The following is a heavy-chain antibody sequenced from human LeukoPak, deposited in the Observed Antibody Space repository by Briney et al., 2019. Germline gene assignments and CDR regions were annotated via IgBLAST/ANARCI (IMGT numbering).Heavy chain of an antibody. Sequence: SDTLSLTRAVYGLSFSGYHWSWLPHPPGKGREWWGEINHSGTTNYNPSLKSRVTISVDTSKNQFALKLSSVTAADRAVYYCARGRMFTIFSNYMDVWGKGTTVSVSS. V-gene: IGHV4-34*01. CDR2: INHSGTT. CDR3: ARGRMFTIFSNYMDV. J-gene: IGHJ6*03. D-gene: IGHD3-9*01. CDR1: GLSFSGYH.